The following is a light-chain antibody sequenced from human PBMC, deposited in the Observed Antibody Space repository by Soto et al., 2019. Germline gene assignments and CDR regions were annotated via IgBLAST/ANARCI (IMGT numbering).Light chain of an antibody. CDR2: DAS. V-gene: IGKV1-33*01. CDR3: QQYDNLPLI. CDR1: QSIRRS. Sequence: DIQMTQSPSSLSASVADRVTITCRASQSIRRSLNWYQQKPGKAPKLLIYDASNLEAGVPSRFRGIGSGTDFTLTISSLQPEDFATYYCQQYDNLPLIFGQGTRLEIK. J-gene: IGKJ5*01.